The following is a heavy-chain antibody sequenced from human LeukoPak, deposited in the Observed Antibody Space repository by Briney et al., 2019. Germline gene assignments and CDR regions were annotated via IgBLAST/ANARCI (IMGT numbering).Heavy chain of an antibody. CDR1: GGSISSSSYY. CDR3: ARHRRVTMVRGVGIMDV. CDR2: IYYSGST. Sequence: PSETLSLTCTVSGGSISSSSYYWGWIRQPPGKGLEWIVSIYYSGSTYYNPSLKSRVTISVDTSKNQFSLKLSSVTAADTAVYYCARHRRVTMVRGVGIMDVWGQGTTVTVSS. V-gene: IGHV4-39*01. D-gene: IGHD3-10*01. J-gene: IGHJ6*02.